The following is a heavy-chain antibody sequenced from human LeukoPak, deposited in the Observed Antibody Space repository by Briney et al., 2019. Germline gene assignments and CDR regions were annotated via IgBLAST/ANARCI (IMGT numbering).Heavy chain of an antibody. Sequence: ASVKVSCKASGYTFTGYYMHWVRQAPGQGLEWMGWINPNSGGANYAQKFQGRVTMTRDTSISTAYMELSRLRSDDTAVYYCARVRYSSSWSHHDAFDIWGQGTMVTVSS. D-gene: IGHD6-13*01. J-gene: IGHJ3*02. CDR3: ARVRYSSSWSHHDAFDI. CDR2: INPNSGGA. CDR1: GYTFTGYY. V-gene: IGHV1-2*02.